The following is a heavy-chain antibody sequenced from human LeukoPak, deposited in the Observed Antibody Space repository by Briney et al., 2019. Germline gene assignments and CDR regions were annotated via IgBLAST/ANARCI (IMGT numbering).Heavy chain of an antibody. J-gene: IGHJ4*02. CDR1: GGSFSGYY. V-gene: IGHV4-34*01. Sequence: SETLSLTCAVYGGSFSGYYWSWLRQPPGKGLEWIGEINHSGSTNYNPSLKSRVTISVDTSKNQFSLKLSSVTAADTAVYYCARRRAYYDSSGYYSLWGQGTLVTVSS. D-gene: IGHD3-22*01. CDR2: INHSGST. CDR3: ARRRAYYDSSGYYSL.